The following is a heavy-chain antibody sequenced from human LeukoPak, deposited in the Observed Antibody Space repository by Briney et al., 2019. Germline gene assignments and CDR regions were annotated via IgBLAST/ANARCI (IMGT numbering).Heavy chain of an antibody. CDR3: ARTTTVTFFDY. CDR2: IYHSGST. J-gene: IGHJ4*02. V-gene: IGHV4-38-2*02. D-gene: IGHD4-17*01. Sequence: SETLSLTCTVSGYSISGGYYWGWIRQPPGKGLEWIGSIYHSGSTYYNPSLKSRVTISVDTSKNQFSLKLSSVTAADTAVYYCARTTTVTFFDYWGQGTLVTVSS. CDR1: GYSISGGYY.